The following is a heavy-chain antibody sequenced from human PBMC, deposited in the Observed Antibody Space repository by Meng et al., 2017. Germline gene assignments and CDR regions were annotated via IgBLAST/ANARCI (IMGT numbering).Heavy chain of an antibody. CDR3: ARVKITGTTRSIDY. V-gene: IGHV4-61*01. CDR1: GGSVSSGSYY. J-gene: IGHJ4*02. D-gene: IGHD1-7*01. Sequence: VQLQESGPGLWSPSETLSLTCTVSGGSVSSGSYYWSWIRQPPGKGLEWIGYIYYSGSTNYNPSLKSRVTISVDTSKNQFSLKLSSVTAADTAVYYCARVKITGTTRSIDYWGQGTLVTVSS. CDR2: IYYSGST.